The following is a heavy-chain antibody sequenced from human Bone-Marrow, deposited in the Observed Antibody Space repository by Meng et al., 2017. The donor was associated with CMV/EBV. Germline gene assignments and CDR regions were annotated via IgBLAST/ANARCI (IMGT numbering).Heavy chain of an antibody. D-gene: IGHD2-2*02. J-gene: IGHJ6*01. CDR3: AREWDYCSSTSCYTGINDYGMDV. CDR1: GDSFSSYY. V-gene: IGHV1-46*01. Sequence: ASVKVSCNASGDSFSSYYMHWVRQAPGQGLEWMGIINPSGGSTSYAQKFQGRVTMTRDTSTSTVYMELSSLRSEDTAVYYCAREWDYCSSTSCYTGINDYGMDVWGQGPTVTGYS. CDR2: INPSGGST.